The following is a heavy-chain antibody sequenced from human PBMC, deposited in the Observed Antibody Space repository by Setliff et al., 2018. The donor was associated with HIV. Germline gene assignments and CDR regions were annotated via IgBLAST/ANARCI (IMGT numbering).Heavy chain of an antibody. CDR1: GGSISSYY. V-gene: IGHV4-59*08. CDR3: TRRDVSPLWFGQFDY. CDR2: IYDTGST. J-gene: IGHJ4*02. D-gene: IGHD3-10*01. Sequence: SETLSLTCTVSGGSISSYYWSWIRQPPGKGLEWIAYIYDTGSTNYNPSLRSRVTISVDTSKNQFSLNLSSVTAADTAVYYCTRRDVSPLWFGQFDYWGQGILVTVSS.